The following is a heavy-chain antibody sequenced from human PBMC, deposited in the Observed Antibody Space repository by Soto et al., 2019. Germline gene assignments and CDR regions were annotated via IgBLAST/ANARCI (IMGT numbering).Heavy chain of an antibody. V-gene: IGHV1-2*04. CDR2: INPNNGGT. J-gene: IGHJ4*02. CDR1: GYTFTGYY. CDR3: ARDLPIVGTTTWDY. D-gene: IGHD1-26*01. Sequence: QVQLVQSGAEVKKSGASVMVSCKASGYTFTGYYIHWVRHTPGQGLEWMGWINPNNGGTNYVQKFQGWVTMTRDTPISTAYMELRRLTSDDTAVYYCARDLPIVGTTTWDYWGQGTLVTVSS.